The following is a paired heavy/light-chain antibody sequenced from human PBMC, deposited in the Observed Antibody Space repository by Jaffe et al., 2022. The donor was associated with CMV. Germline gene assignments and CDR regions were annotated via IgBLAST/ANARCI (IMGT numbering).Heavy chain of an antibody. V-gene: IGHV3-30*18. CDR3: AKEWQEVVGSGLDV. CDR1: GFTFRSYG. CDR2: VSDDGGNM. D-gene: IGHD2-15*01. J-gene: IGHJ6*02. Sequence: QPQLVESGGGVVQPGGSLRLSCAASGFTFRSYGMHWVRQAPGKGLEWVAVVSDDGGNMYYADSVKGRVTISRDNSQNTLYLEMYSLRVEDTAVYYCAKEWQEVVGSGLDVWGQGTTVIVSS.
Light chain of an antibody. CDR1: ALPKQF. CDR3: QSGDSSGINVI. V-gene: IGLV3-25*03. CDR2: KDT. Sequence: SYELTQPPSVSVSPGQTARITCSGSALPKQFGYWYQQKPGQAPVLVIYKDTERPSGIPERFSGSSSGTTVTLTISGVQAEDEADYFCQSGDSSGINVIFGGGTKLTVL. J-gene: IGLJ2*01.